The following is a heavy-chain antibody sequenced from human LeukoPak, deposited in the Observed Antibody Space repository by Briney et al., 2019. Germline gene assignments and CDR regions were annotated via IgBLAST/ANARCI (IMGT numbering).Heavy chain of an antibody. CDR2: ISGSGGST. Sequence: GGSLRLSCAASGFTFSSYAMSWVRQAPGKGLEWVSAISGSGGSTYYADSVKGRFTISRDNSKNTLYLQMNSLRAEDMAVYYCAKDDYGDYRYYYGMDVWGQGTTVTVSS. V-gene: IGHV3-23*01. J-gene: IGHJ6*02. CDR3: AKDDYGDYRYYYGMDV. D-gene: IGHD4-17*01. CDR1: GFTFSSYA.